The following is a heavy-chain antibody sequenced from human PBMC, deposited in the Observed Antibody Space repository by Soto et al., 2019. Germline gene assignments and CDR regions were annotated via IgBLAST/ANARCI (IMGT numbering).Heavy chain of an antibody. Sequence: ASVKVSCKAFGYTFTSYDINWVRQATGQGLEWMGWMNPNSGNTGYAQKFQGRVTMTRNTSISTAYMELSSLRSEDTAVYYCAREYDFWSGYYRYYYGMDVWGQGTTVTVSS. J-gene: IGHJ6*02. D-gene: IGHD3-3*01. CDR3: AREYDFWSGYYRYYYGMDV. CDR2: MNPNSGNT. V-gene: IGHV1-8*01. CDR1: GYTFTSYD.